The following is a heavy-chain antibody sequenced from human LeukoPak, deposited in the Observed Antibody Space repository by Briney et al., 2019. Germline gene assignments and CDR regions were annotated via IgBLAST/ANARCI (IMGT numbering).Heavy chain of an antibody. J-gene: IGHJ4*02. CDR3: ARPSIAAAGLIFM. Sequence: SETLSLTCAVYGGSFSGYYWSWIRQPPGKGLEWIGEINHSGSTNYNPSLKSRVTISVDTSKNQFSLKLSSVTAADTAVYYCARPSIAAAGLIFMWGQGTLVTVSS. V-gene: IGHV4-34*01. CDR2: INHSGST. CDR1: GGSFSGYY. D-gene: IGHD6-13*01.